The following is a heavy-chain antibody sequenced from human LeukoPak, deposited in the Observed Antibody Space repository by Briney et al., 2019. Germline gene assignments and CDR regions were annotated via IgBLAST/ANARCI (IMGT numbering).Heavy chain of an antibody. Sequence: GGSLRLSCAASGFTVSSNYMSWVRQAPGKGLEWVSVISGSGGSTYYADSVKGRFTISRDNSKNTLYLQMNSLRAEDTAVYYCAKGIIAAAGFFDYWGQGTLVTVSS. CDR3: AKGIIAAAGFFDY. J-gene: IGHJ4*02. CDR1: GFTVSSNY. CDR2: ISGSGGST. D-gene: IGHD6-13*01. V-gene: IGHV3-23*01.